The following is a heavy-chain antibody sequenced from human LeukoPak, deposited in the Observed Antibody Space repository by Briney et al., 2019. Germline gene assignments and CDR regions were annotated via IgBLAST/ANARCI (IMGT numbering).Heavy chain of an antibody. Sequence: SETLSLTCTVSGGSISSSSYYWGWIRQAPGKGLEWIGSIYYSGSTYYNPSLKSRVTISVDTSKNQFSLKLSSVTAADTAVYYCARAAPKGRNYYYYMDVWGKGTTVTVSS. J-gene: IGHJ6*03. D-gene: IGHD2-2*01. CDR2: IYYSGST. V-gene: IGHV4-39*07. CDR3: ARAAPKGRNYYYYMDV. CDR1: GGSISSSSYY.